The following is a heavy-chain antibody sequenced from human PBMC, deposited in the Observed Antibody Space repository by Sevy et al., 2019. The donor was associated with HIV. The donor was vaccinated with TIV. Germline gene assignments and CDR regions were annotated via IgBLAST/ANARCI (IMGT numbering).Heavy chain of an antibody. J-gene: IGHJ6*03. D-gene: IGHD4-17*01. Sequence: SETLSLTCTVSGGSISSYYWSWIRQPPGKGLEWIGYIYYSGSTTYNPSLKSRVTISVDTSKNQFSLKLSSVTAADTAVYYCARDSYGDYDYYYYMDVWGKGTTVTVSS. CDR2: IYYSGST. CDR1: GGSISSYY. V-gene: IGHV4-59*01. CDR3: ARDSYGDYDYYYYMDV.